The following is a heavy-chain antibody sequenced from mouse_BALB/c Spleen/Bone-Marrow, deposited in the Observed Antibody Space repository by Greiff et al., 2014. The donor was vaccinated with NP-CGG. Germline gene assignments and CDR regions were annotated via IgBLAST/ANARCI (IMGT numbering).Heavy chain of an antibody. J-gene: IGHJ4*01. CDR2: IHYSGST. V-gene: IGHV3-1*02. Sequence: VQLQQSGPDLVKPSQSLSLTCTVTGYSITSGYSWHWIRQFPGNKLEWMGYIHYSGSTNYNPSLKSRISITRDTSKNKFFLQLDSVTTEDTATYYCARDQGYYAMDYWGQGTSVTVSS. CDR3: ARDQGYYAMDY. CDR1: GYSITSGYS.